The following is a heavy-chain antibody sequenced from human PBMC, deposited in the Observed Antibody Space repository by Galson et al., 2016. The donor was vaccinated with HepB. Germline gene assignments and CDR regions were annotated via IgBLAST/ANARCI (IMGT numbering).Heavy chain of an antibody. J-gene: IGHJ6*02. CDR1: GFTFDDYA. Sequence: SLRLSCAASGFTFDDYAMYWVRQTPGKGLEWVSGISWNSGSIGYADSVKGRFTISRDNAKNSLYLQMNSLGAEDTALYYCAKDMRTGNLSFYYYGMDVWGQGTAVTVSS. D-gene: IGHD4-23*01. CDR3: AKDMRTGNLSFYYYGMDV. CDR2: ISWNSGSI. V-gene: IGHV3-9*01.